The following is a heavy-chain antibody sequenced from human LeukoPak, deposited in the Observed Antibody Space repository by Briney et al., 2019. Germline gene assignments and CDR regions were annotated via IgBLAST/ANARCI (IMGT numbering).Heavy chain of an antibody. Sequence: TGGSLRLSCAASGFTFSSYAMTWVRQAPGTGLEWVSTISGSGGTYYADSVKGRFTISRDNSKNTLFLQMSSLRAEDTAVYYCAKDLTTSHVSQYFDYWGRGTLVTVSS. CDR2: ISGSGGT. CDR1: GFTFSSYA. V-gene: IGHV3-23*01. J-gene: IGHJ4*02. D-gene: IGHD1-14*01. CDR3: AKDLTTSHVSQYFDY.